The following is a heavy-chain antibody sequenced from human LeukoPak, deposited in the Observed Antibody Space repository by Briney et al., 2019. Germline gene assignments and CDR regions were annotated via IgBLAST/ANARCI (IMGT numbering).Heavy chain of an antibody. Sequence: TGGSLRLSCAASGFTFSSYAMHWVRQAPGKGLEYVSAISSNGGSTYYANSVKGRFTISRDNAKNSLYLQMNSLRAEDTAVYYCARAQTPKYYYGSGRRPTYYYYMDVWGKGTTVTVSS. D-gene: IGHD3-10*01. J-gene: IGHJ6*03. V-gene: IGHV3-64*01. CDR2: ISSNGGST. CDR1: GFTFSSYA. CDR3: ARAQTPKYYYGSGRRPTYYYYMDV.